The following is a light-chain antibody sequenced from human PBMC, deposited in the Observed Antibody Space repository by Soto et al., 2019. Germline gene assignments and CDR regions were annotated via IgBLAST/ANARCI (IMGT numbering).Light chain of an antibody. J-gene: IGKJ4*01. Sequence: DIQMTQSPSTLSASVGDRVTITCRASQSISSWLAWYQQKPGKAPELLIQKASSLESGVPSRFSGSGSGTEFTLTISSLQPDDFATYYCQQYKSYSPSLTFGGGTKVEIK. CDR1: QSISSW. CDR2: KAS. V-gene: IGKV1-5*03. CDR3: QQYKSYSPSLT.